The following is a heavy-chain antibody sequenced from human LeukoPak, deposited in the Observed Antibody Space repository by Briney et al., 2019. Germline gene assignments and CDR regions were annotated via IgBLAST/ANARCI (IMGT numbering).Heavy chain of an antibody. Sequence: PGRSLRLSCAASGFTFSSYEMNWVRQAPGKGLEWVSYISSSGSTIYYADSVKGRFTISRDNAKNSLYLQMNSLRAEDTAVYYCARGGGAVLWIFLDYWGQGTLVTVSS. CDR3: ARGGGAVLWIFLDY. J-gene: IGHJ4*02. V-gene: IGHV3-48*03. D-gene: IGHD2-2*03. CDR1: GFTFSSYE. CDR2: ISSSGSTI.